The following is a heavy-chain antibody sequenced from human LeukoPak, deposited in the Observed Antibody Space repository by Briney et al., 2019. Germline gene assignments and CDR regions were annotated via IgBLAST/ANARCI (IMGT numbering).Heavy chain of an antibody. D-gene: IGHD6-6*01. CDR2: IIPIFGIA. Sequence: SVKVTCKASGGTFSSYAISWVRQAPGQGLEWMGRIIPIFGIANYAQKFQGRVTITADKSTSTAYMELSSLRSEDTAVYCCARDLEYSSSSNWFDPWGQGTLVTVSS. V-gene: IGHV1-69*04. J-gene: IGHJ5*02. CDR3: ARDLEYSSSSNWFDP. CDR1: GGTFSSYA.